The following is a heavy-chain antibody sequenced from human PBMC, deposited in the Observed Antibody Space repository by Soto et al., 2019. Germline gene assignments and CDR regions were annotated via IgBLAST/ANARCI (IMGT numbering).Heavy chain of an antibody. V-gene: IGHV3-7*01. CDR2: IKQDGSEK. CDR1: GFTFSGYW. J-gene: IGHJ4*02. Sequence: EVQLVESGGGLVQPGGSLRLSCAASGFTFSGYWMSWVRQVPGKGLEGVANIKQDGSEKYYVDSVKGRFTSSRDNAKNSLYLLMNSLRAEDTAVYYCAKNNRYCSSTNCFVFDYWGQGTLVTVSS. D-gene: IGHD2-2*01. CDR3: AKNNRYCSSTNCFVFDY.